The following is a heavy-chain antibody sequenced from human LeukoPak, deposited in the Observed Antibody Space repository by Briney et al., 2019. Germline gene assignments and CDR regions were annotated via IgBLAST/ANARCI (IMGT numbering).Heavy chain of an antibody. CDR1: GGSISSPTYY. V-gene: IGHV4-39*01. CDR2: IYYSGTT. Sequence: SETLSLTCTVPGGSISSPTYYWGWIRQPPGKGREWIASIYYSGTTYYSPSLKSRVAISVNRSNNQFSLRLSSVTAADTAVYFCTGYSAGWSSGGGYWGQGTVVTVSS. J-gene: IGHJ4*02. D-gene: IGHD6-19*01. CDR3: TGYSAGWSSGGGY.